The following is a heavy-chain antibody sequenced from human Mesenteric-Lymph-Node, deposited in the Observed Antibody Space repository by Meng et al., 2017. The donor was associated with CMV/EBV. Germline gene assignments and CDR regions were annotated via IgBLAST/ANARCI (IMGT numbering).Heavy chain of an antibody. V-gene: IGHV3-30*02. Sequence: GESLKISCAASGFTFSTSGIHWVRRGPGKGLEWVTFVRHDETNKTYADSVKGRFISSRDNSKNTLYLQMNSLRAEDTAVYYCARKSLTGENWFDPWGQGTLVTVSS. CDR2: VRHDETNK. D-gene: IGHD7-27*01. J-gene: IGHJ5*02. CDR1: GFTFSTSG. CDR3: ARKSLTGENWFDP.